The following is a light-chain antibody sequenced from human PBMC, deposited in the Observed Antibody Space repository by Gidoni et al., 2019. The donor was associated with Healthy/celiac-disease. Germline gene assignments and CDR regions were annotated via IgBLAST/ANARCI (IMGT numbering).Light chain of an antibody. CDR2: DVS. V-gene: IGLV2-14*01. J-gene: IGLJ1*01. Sequence: QSALTQPASVFGSPGQSITISCTGTSSDVGGYNYVSWHQQHPGKAPKLMIYDVSNRPSGVSNRFSGSKSGNTASLTISGLQAEDEADYYCSSYTSSSTLYVFGTGTKVTVL. CDR3: SSYTSSSTLYV. CDR1: SSDVGGYNY.